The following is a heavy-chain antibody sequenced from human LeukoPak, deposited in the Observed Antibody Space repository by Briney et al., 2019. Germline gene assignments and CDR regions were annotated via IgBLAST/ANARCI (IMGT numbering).Heavy chain of an antibody. V-gene: IGHV3-21*01. CDR3: ARGGSTSSSSHFHH. J-gene: IGHJ1*01. Sequence: GGSLRLSCAASGFTFSTYSMNWVRQAPGKGLEWVSSISGSSSFIYYADSVKGRFTISRDNAKNSLYLQMNSLRGEDTAVYHCARGGSTSSSSHFHHWGQGTLVTVSS. CDR2: ISGSSSFI. CDR1: GFTFSTYS. D-gene: IGHD6-6*01.